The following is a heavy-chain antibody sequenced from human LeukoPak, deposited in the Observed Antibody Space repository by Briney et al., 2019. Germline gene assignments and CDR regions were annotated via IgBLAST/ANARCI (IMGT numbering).Heavy chain of an antibody. V-gene: IGHV3-49*04. CDR3: TRRYGSGRGGIDY. D-gene: IGHD3-10*01. CDR2: IRSQAYGGTA. Sequence: GGSLRLSCTASGFTFGDYVMSWVRQAPGKGLEWVGFIRSQAYGGTAEYAASVKGRFTISRDDSKSIAYLQMNSLKTEDTAVYFYTRRYGSGRGGIDYWGQGTLVTVSS. J-gene: IGHJ4*02. CDR1: GFTFGDYV.